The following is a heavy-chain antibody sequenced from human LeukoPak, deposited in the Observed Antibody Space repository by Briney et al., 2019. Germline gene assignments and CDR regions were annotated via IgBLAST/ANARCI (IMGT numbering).Heavy chain of an antibody. CDR3: ARPHYGDVFFDY. Sequence: ASVKVSCKASGYTFTSYGISWVRQATGQGLEWMGWMNPNSGNTGYAQKFQGRVTMTRNTSISTAYMELSSLRSEDTAVYYCARPHYGDVFFDYWGQGTLVTVSS. CDR1: GYTFTSYG. J-gene: IGHJ4*02. D-gene: IGHD4-17*01. CDR2: MNPNSGNT. V-gene: IGHV1-8*02.